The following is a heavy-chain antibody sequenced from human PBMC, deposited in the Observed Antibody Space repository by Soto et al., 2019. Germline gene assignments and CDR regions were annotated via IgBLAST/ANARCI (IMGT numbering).Heavy chain of an antibody. V-gene: IGHV4-34*01. CDR2: INHSGST. J-gene: IGHJ4*02. CDR3: ARQGRDGYDLGDFDY. Sequence: SETLSLTCAVYGGSFSGYYWSWIRQPPGKGLEWIGEINHSGSTNYNPSLKSRVTISVDTSKNQFSLKLSSVTAADTAVYYCARQGRDGYDLGDFDYWGQGTLVTVSS. CDR1: GGSFSGYY. D-gene: IGHD5-12*01.